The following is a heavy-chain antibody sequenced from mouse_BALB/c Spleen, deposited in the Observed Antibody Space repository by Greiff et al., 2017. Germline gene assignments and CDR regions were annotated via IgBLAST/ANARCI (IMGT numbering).Heavy chain of an antibody. D-gene: IGHD1-1*01. J-gene: IGHJ2*01. CDR3: TITTVLSDY. V-gene: IGHV1-69*02. CDR2: IYPSDSYT. Sequence: VQLQQPGAELVRPGASVKLSCKASGYTFTSYWINWVKQRPGQGLEWIGNIYPSDSYTNYNQKFKDKATLTVDKSSSTAYMQLSSPTSEDSAVYYCTITTVLSDYWGQGTTLTVSS. CDR1: GYTFTSYW.